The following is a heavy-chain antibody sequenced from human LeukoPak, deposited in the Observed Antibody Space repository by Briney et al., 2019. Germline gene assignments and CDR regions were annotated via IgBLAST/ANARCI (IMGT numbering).Heavy chain of an antibody. V-gene: IGHV3-53*01. CDR2: IYSGGST. CDR3: ARDGSPDIVVVVAASFGFDY. CDR1: GFTVSSNY. Sequence: GGSLRLSCAASGFTVSSNYMSWVRQAPGKGLEWVSVIYSGGSTYYADSVKGRFTISRDNSKNTLYLQMNSLRAEDTAVYYCARDGSPDIVVVVAASFGFDYWGQGTLVTVSS. D-gene: IGHD2-15*01. J-gene: IGHJ4*02.